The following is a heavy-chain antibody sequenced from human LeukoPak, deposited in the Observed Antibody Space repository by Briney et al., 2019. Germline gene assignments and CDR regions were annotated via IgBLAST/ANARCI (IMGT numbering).Heavy chain of an antibody. CDR1: GGSISSYY. CDR3: ARLRAKHYDILTGYFGIYYFDY. V-gene: IGHV4-59*05. J-gene: IGHJ4*02. Sequence: SETLSLTCTVSGGSISSYYRTWIRQPPGKGLEWIGSIFYSGSTYYNPSLMSRVTIYVDTSKNQFSLKLSSVTAADTAVFYCARLRAKHYDILTGYFGIYYFDYWGQGTLVTVSS. D-gene: IGHD3-9*01. CDR2: IFYSGST.